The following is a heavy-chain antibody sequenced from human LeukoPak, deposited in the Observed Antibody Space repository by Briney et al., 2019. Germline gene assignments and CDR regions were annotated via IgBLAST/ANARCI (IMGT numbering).Heavy chain of an antibody. CDR3: ENTIVLSPPAPYMDV. V-gene: IGHV3-7*01. CDR1: GFTFSNFW. J-gene: IGHJ6*03. Sequence: PGGSLTLSCAAAGFTFSNFWMSWGRQAPGKWLEWVANINPGGSGKWCVDSGKGRFTTSKDNGENSLYLQISSLGGEDTAVYYCENTIVLSPPAPYMDVWGKGTTVIVSS. CDR2: INPGGSGK. D-gene: IGHD2-8*02.